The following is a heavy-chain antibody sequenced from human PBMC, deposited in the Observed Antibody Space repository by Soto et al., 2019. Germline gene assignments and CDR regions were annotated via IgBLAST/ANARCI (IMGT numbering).Heavy chain of an antibody. CDR1: GFTVSSNY. D-gene: IGHD2-2*01. Sequence: GGSLRVSCAASGFTVSSNYMSWVRQAPGKGLEWVSVIYSGGSTYYADSVKGRFTISRHNSKNTLYLQMNSLRAEDTVVYYCARVPTVEYCSRTSCYYYYYMDVWGKGTTVTVSS. V-gene: IGHV3-53*04. CDR2: IYSGGST. CDR3: ARVPTVEYCSRTSCYYYYYMDV. J-gene: IGHJ6*03.